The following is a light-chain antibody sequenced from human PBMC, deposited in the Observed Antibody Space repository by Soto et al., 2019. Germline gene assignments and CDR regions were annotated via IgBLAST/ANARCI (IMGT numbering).Light chain of an antibody. CDR1: QSVSNSF. V-gene: IGKV3-15*01. CDR2: AAS. CDR3: QQYNNWPV. J-gene: IGKJ1*01. Sequence: EIVLTQSPGTLSLSPGERATLSCRASQSVSNSFLAWYQQRPGQAPRLLIYAASTRATGIPARFSGSGSGTEFTLTISSLQSEDFAVYYCQQYNNWPVFGQGTKVDIK.